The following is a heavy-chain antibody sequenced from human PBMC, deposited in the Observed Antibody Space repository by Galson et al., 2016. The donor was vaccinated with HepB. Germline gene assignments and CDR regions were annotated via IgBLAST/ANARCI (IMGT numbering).Heavy chain of an antibody. J-gene: IGHJ4*02. CDR1: GFPFSYYG. CDR3: ARWYYYESSGYRSAVFDY. D-gene: IGHD3-22*01. V-gene: IGHV3-33*01. CDR2: IWSDGVKK. Sequence: SLRLSCAASGFPFSYYGMHWVRQAPGKGLEWVAVIWSDGVKKFYADSLQGRFTISRDNAKNTLFLQMNNLRAEETAVYYCARWYYYESSGYRSAVFDYWGQGTLVTVSS.